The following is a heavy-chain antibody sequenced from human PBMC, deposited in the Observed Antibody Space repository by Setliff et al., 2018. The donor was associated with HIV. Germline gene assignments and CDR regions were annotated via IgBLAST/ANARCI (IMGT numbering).Heavy chain of an antibody. CDR2: INTANGNT. D-gene: IGHD2-2*01. CDR1: GYKLTNYA. Sequence: ASVKVSCKASGYKLTNYAVHWVRQAPGQRLEWMGWINTANGNTIYSQKFQGRVTITKDTSANTAHMELRGLRSEDTAVYYCARWCAAAGCYPAIYHFDSWGQGTLVTVSS. J-gene: IGHJ4*02. CDR3: ARWCAAAGCYPAIYHFDS. V-gene: IGHV1-3*04.